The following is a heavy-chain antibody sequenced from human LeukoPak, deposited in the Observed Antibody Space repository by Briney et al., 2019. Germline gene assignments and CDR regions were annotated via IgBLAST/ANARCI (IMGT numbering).Heavy chain of an antibody. CDR2: ISSSTIYT. J-gene: IGHJ4*02. CDR1: GFTFIRYS. Sequence: GGSLRLSCAASGFTFIRYSMNWVRQAPGKGLEWVSSISSSTIYTYYADSVKGRFTISRDNAKNSLYLQMNSLRAEDTAVYYCARDPIDYWGQGTLVTVSS. CDR3: ARDPIDY. V-gene: IGHV3-21*01.